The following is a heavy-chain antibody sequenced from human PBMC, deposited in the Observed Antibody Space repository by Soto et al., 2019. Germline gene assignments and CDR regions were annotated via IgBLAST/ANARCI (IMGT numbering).Heavy chain of an antibody. D-gene: IGHD3-16*01. Sequence: SETLSLTCTVSGGSISSYYWSWIRQPPGKGLEWIGYIYYSGSTNYNPSLKSRVTISVDTSKNQFSLKLSSVTAADTVVYYCAREYYDYIWGSYIDYWGQGTLVTVS. CDR2: IYYSGST. V-gene: IGHV4-59*12. J-gene: IGHJ4*02. CDR3: AREYYDYIWGSYIDY. CDR1: GGSISSYY.